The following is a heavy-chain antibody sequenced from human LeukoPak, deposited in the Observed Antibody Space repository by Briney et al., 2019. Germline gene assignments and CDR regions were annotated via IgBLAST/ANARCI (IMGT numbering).Heavy chain of an antibody. Sequence: PGGSLRLSCAASGFTLSSYAMSWVRQAPGKGLEWVSAISGSGSTTYYADSVKGRFTISRDNSKNTLYLQMNSLRAEDTAVYYCAKDWTWTTATRTLGYWGQGTLVTVSS. V-gene: IGHV3-23*01. D-gene: IGHD4-11*01. CDR2: ISGSGSTT. CDR3: AKDWTWTTATRTLGY. CDR1: GFTLSSYA. J-gene: IGHJ4*02.